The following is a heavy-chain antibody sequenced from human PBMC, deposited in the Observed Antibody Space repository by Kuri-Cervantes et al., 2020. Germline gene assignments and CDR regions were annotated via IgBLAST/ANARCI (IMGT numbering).Heavy chain of an antibody. V-gene: IGHV3-30-3*01. J-gene: IGHJ6*02. CDR1: GFTFSSYA. CDR3: ARDSGSYSTYGMDV. CDR2: ISYDGGNK. Sequence: GGSLRLSCAASGFTFSSYAMHWVRQAPGKGLEWVAVISYDGGNKYYADSVKGRFTISRDNSKNTLYLQMNSLRAEDTAVYYCARDSGSYSTYGMDVWGQGTTVTVSS. D-gene: IGHD1-26*01.